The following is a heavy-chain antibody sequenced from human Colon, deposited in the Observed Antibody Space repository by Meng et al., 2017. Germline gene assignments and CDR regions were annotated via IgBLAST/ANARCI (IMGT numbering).Heavy chain of an antibody. D-gene: IGHD2-21*02. J-gene: IGHJ5*02. CDR2: VYYTGNT. V-gene: IGHV4-61*08. Sequence: QWQLQVSGPGLGRPSETLSLTCTVSGGSGSSGDYYWSWIRQPPGKGLEWLGYVYYTGNTNYNPSLKNRVTISLDTSNNQFSLKLTSMTAADAAIYYCARVNGDFDEAWFDPWGQGTLVTVSS. CDR1: GGSGSSGDYY. CDR3: ARVNGDFDEAWFDP.